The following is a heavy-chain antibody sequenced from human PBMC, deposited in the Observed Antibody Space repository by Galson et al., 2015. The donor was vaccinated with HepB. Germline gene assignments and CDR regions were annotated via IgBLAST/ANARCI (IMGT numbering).Heavy chain of an antibody. V-gene: IGHV1-69*02. D-gene: IGHD6-13*01. Sequence: SVKVSCKASGGTFSSYTISWVRQAPGQGLEWMGRIIPILGIANYAQKFQGRVTITADKSTSTAYMELSSLRSEDTAVYYCARAIAAAGPLGDYWGQGTLVTVSS. CDR3: ARAIAAAGPLGDY. CDR2: IIPILGIA. CDR1: GGTFSSYT. J-gene: IGHJ4*02.